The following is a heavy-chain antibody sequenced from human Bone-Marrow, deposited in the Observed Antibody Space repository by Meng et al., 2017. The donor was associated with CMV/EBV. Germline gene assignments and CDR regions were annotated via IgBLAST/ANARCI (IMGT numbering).Heavy chain of an antibody. J-gene: IGHJ6*02. V-gene: IGHV3-66*02. CDR3: ARPFWSGYYQPYYYGMDV. Sequence: GESLKISCAASGFTVSSNYMSWVRQAPGKGLEWVSVIYSGGSTYYADSVKGRFTISRDNSKNTLYLQMNTLRPEDTAVYYCARPFWSGYYQPYYYGMDVWGQGTTVTVSS. CDR1: GFTVSSNY. D-gene: IGHD3-3*01. CDR2: IYSGGST.